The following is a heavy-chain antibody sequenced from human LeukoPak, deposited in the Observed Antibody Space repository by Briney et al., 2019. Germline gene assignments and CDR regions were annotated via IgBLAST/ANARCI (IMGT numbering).Heavy chain of an antibody. CDR1: GFTFSSYS. V-gene: IGHV3-48*01. CDR2: ISSSSSTI. D-gene: IGHD2-2*01. Sequence: GGSLRLSCAASGFTFSSYSMNWVRQAPGKGLEWVSYISSSSSTIYYADSVKGRFTISRDNAKNSLYLQMNSLRAEDTAVYYCARAATYQLLPFDYWGQGTLVTVSS. J-gene: IGHJ4*02. CDR3: ARAATYQLLPFDY.